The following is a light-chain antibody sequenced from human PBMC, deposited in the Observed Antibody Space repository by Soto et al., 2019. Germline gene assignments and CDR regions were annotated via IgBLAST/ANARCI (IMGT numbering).Light chain of an antibody. CDR1: QSVSNNY. V-gene: IGKV3D-20*02. J-gene: IGKJ5*01. CDR2: HAS. CDR3: QQRSNWPDA. Sequence: IALTPSPGTLPPSPVERATLSCSPSQSVSNNYLAWYHHKPGLAPRLLIYHASIRATGIPDRFSGSGSGTDFTLTISSLQPEDFAVYYCQQRSNWPDAFGQGTRLEIK.